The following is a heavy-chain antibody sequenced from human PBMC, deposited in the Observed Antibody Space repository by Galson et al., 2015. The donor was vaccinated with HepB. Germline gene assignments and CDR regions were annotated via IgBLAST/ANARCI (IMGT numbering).Heavy chain of an antibody. V-gene: IGHV4-34*01. CDR3: ARTLQLRYFDWLLNNWFDP. J-gene: IGHJ5*02. CDR1: GGSFSGYY. D-gene: IGHD3-9*01. Sequence: LTCAVYGGSFSGYYWSWIRQPPGKGLEWIGEINHSGSTNYNPSLKSRVTISVDTSKNQFSLKLSSVTAADTAVYYCARTLQLRYFDWLLNNWFDPWGQGTLVTVSS. CDR2: INHSGST.